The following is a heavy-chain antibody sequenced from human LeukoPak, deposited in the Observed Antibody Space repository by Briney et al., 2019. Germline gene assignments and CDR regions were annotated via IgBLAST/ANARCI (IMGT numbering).Heavy chain of an antibody. CDR3: ARVRSYCSGGSCYPYYFDY. CDR2: IYYTGST. V-gene: IGHV4-59*01. CDR1: GGSISTYF. J-gene: IGHJ4*02. D-gene: IGHD2-15*01. Sequence: PSETLSLTCTVSGGSISTYFWGWIRQPPGKGLAWIGYIYYTGSTYYSSSLKSRVTISMDTSKNQFSLKLISVTAADAAVYYCARVRSYCSGGSCYPYYFDYWGQGTLVTVSS.